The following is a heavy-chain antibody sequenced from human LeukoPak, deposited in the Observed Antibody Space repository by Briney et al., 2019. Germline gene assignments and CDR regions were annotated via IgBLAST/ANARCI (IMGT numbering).Heavy chain of an antibody. V-gene: IGHV1-69*13. CDR2: IIPIFGTA. CDR3: ARTYYYDSSGYAPEGLSTLHYYGMDV. Sequence: ASVKVSCKASGGTFSSYAISWVRQAPGQGLEWMGGIIPIFGTANYAQKFQGRVTITADESTSTAYMELSSLRSEDTAVYYCARTYYYDSSGYAPEGLSTLHYYGMDVWGQGTTVTVSS. J-gene: IGHJ6*02. D-gene: IGHD3-22*01. CDR1: GGTFSSYA.